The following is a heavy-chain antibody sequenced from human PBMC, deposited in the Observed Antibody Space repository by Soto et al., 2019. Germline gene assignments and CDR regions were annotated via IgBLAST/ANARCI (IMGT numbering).Heavy chain of an antibody. CDR1: GFTFSSYA. CDR2: ISGSGGST. V-gene: IGHV3-23*01. J-gene: IGHJ4*02. D-gene: IGHD3-22*01. CDR3: APLGPYYYDSSGYLGY. Sequence: GGSLRLSCAASGFTFSSYAMSWVRQAPGKGLELVSAISGSGGSTYYADSVKGRFTISRDNSKNTLYLQMNSLRAEDTAVYYCAPLGPYYYDSSGYLGYWGQGTLVTVSS.